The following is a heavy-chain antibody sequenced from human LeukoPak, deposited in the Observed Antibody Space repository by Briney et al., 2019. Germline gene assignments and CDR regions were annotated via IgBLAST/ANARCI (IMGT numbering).Heavy chain of an antibody. V-gene: IGHV4-4*07. Sequence: SETLSLTCTVSGDSIVSYYWSWIRLPAGKGLEWIGHIYTTGTTNYNPSLKSRVTMSVDTSKKYFSLKLSSVTAADTAVYYCARGTDMTPISGYYSFVYWGQGTLVSVSS. J-gene: IGHJ4*02. CDR3: ARGTDMTPISGYYSFVY. CDR1: GDSIVSYY. CDR2: IYTTGTT. D-gene: IGHD5-12*01.